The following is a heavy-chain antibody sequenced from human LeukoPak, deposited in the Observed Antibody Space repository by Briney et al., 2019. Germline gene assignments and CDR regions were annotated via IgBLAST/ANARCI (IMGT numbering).Heavy chain of an antibody. D-gene: IGHD3-10*01. CDR1: GGSISSSSYY. Sequence: TSETLSLTCTVSGGSISSSSYYWGWIRQPPGKGLEWIGNIYYSGSTNYNPSLKSRVTISVDTSKNRFSLKLNSVTAADTAVYYCARRSGFDAFDIWGQGTMVTVSS. V-gene: IGHV4-39*07. CDR2: IYYSGST. J-gene: IGHJ3*02. CDR3: ARRSGFDAFDI.